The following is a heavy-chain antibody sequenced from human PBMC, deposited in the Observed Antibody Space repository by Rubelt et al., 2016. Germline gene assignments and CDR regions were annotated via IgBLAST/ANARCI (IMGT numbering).Heavy chain of an antibody. CDR1: GFTFSSYA. J-gene: IGHJ4*02. Sequence: QVQLVESGGGVVQPGRSLRLSCAASGFTFSSYAMHWVRQAPGKGLEWVAVIWYDGSNKYYADSVKGRFTISRDKSKNTLYLQMNSLRAEDTAVYYCAKARWWLVDFDYWGQGTLVTVSS. CDR3: AKARWWLVDFDY. CDR2: IWYDGSNK. D-gene: IGHD6-19*01. V-gene: IGHV3-33*03.